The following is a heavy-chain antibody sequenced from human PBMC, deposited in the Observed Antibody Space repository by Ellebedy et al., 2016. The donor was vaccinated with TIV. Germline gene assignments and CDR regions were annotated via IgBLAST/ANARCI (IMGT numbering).Heavy chain of an antibody. V-gene: IGHV3-48*02. CDR3: ASDRPTMITFGGVIAQDY. Sequence: GESLKISCAASGFTFSSYSMNWVRQAQGKGLEWVSYISSSSSTIYYADSVKGRFTISRDNAKNSLYLQMNSLRDEDTAVYYCASDRPTMITFGGVIAQDYWGQGTLVTVSS. J-gene: IGHJ4*02. CDR1: GFTFSSYS. CDR2: ISSSSSTI. D-gene: IGHD3-16*02.